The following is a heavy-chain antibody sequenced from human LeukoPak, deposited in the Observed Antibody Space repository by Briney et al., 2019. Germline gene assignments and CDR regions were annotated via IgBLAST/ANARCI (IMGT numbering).Heavy chain of an antibody. CDR1: GFDFNTYG. CDR3: ARDPKYTSSWYFDY. V-gene: IGHV3-33*01. J-gene: IGHJ4*02. CDR2: IWYDGSEK. Sequence: GGSLRLSCAASGFDFNTYGMHWVRQAPGKGLEWVSVIWYDGSEKHYADSVKGRFTISRDNSKNMVHLQMNSLRAEDTAVYYCARDPKYTSSWYFDYWGQGTLVTVSS. D-gene: IGHD6-13*01.